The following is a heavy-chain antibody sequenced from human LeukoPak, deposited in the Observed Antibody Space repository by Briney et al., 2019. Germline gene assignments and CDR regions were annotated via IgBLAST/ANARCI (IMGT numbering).Heavy chain of an antibody. V-gene: IGHV4-59*01. CDR1: GGSTSSYY. D-gene: IGHD5-12*01. CDR2: IYYSGST. CDR3: ARGGYAVIN. J-gene: IGHJ4*02. Sequence: SETLSLTCTVSGGSTSSYYWSWIRQPPGKGLEWIGYIYYSGSTNYNPSLKSRVTIPVDTSKNQFSLKLSSVTAADTAVYYCARGGYAVINWGQETLVTVSS.